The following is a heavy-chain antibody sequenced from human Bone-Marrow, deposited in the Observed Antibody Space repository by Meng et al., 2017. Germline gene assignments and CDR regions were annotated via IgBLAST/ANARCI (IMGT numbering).Heavy chain of an antibody. D-gene: IGHD6-19*01. Sequence: ESLKISCTVSGGSISSSSYYWGWIRQPPGKGLEWIGSIYYSGSTYYNPSLKSRVTISIDTSKNQFSLKLSSVTAADTAVYYCAREYGSGWLYYFDYWGQGTLVTVSS. J-gene: IGHJ4*02. CDR2: IYYSGST. CDR1: GGSISSSSYY. CDR3: AREYGSGWLYYFDY. V-gene: IGHV4-39*07.